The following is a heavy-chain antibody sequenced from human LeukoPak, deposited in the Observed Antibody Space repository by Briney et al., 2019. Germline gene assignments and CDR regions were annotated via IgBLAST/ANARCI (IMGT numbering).Heavy chain of an antibody. J-gene: IGHJ3*02. CDR3: ARDYYDSSGSSSTRWEAFDI. Sequence: GGSLRLSCAASGFTFSSYEMNWVRQAPGKGLEWVSYISSSGSTIYYADSVKGRFTISRDNAKNTLYLQMNSLRAEDTAVYYCARDYYDSSGSSSTRWEAFDIWGQGTMVTVSS. D-gene: IGHD3-22*01. CDR2: ISSSGSTI. CDR1: GFTFSSYE. V-gene: IGHV3-48*03.